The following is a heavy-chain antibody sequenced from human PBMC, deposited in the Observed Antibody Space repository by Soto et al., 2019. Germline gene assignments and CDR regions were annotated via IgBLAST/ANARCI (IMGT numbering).Heavy chain of an antibody. J-gene: IGHJ6*03. V-gene: IGHV3-48*01. CDR2: ISSSSSTI. CDR1: GFTFSSYS. Sequence: PGGSLRLSCAASGFTFSSYSMNWVRQAPGKGLEWVSYISSSSSTIYYADSVKGRFTISRDNAKNSLYLQMSSLRAEDTAVYYCARDLGVYSGYDSYYYYYYMDVRGKGTTVTVSS. D-gene: IGHD5-12*01. CDR3: ARDLGVYSGYDSYYYYYYMDV.